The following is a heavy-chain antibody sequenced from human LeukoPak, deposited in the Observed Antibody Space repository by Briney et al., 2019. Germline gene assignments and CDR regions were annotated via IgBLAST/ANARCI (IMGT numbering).Heavy chain of an antibody. J-gene: IGHJ6*03. V-gene: IGHV3-48*01. CDR1: GFTFSSYS. CDR3: ARVGYYDFWSGTLKDYYMDV. CDR2: ISSSSSTI. D-gene: IGHD3-3*01. Sequence: AGGSLRLSCAASGFTFSSYSMNWVRQAPGKGLEWVSYISSSSSTIYYADSVKGRFTISRDNAKNSLYLQMNSLRAEDTAVYYCARVGYYDFWSGTLKDYYMDVWGKGTTVTVSS.